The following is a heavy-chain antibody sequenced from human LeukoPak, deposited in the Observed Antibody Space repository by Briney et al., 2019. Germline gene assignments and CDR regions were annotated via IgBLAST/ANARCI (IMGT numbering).Heavy chain of an antibody. CDR3: AKGFGSYYSSGVYMAY. D-gene: IGHD1-26*01. CDR2: SSSSSSTI. Sequence: PGGSLRLSCAASGFIFSSYGMNWVRQAPGKGLEWVSYSSSSSSTIYYADSVKGRFTISRDNAKNSLYLQMSSLRAEDTAVYYCAKGFGSYYSSGVYMAYWGQGTLVTVSS. V-gene: IGHV3-48*01. J-gene: IGHJ4*02. CDR1: GFIFSSYG.